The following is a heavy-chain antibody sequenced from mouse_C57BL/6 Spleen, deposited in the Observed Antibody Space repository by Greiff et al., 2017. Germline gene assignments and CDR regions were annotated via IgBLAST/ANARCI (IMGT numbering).Heavy chain of an antibody. V-gene: IGHV1-69*01. CDR2: IDPSDSYT. D-gene: IGHD2-3*01. J-gene: IGHJ2*01. CDR1: GYTFTSYW. Sequence: QVQLQQPGAELVMPGASVKLSCKASGYTFTSYWMHWVKQRPGQGLEWIGEIDPSDSYTNYNQKFKGKSTLTVDKSSSTAYMQRSSLTSEDSAVYYCARKGDDGSFDYWGQGTTLTVSS. CDR3: ARKGDDGSFDY.